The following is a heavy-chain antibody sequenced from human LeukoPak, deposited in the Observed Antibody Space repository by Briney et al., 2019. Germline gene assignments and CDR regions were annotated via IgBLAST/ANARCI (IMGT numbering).Heavy chain of an antibody. CDR2: ISGSGGST. CDR3: AKDLSERRYLAAGTYYY. Sequence: GGSLRLSCTASGFTFSSYAMSWVRQAPGKGLEWVSAISGSGGSTYYADSVKGRFTISRDNSKNTLYLQMNSLRAEDTAVYYCAKDLSERRYLAAGTYYYWGQGTLVTVSS. D-gene: IGHD6-19*01. V-gene: IGHV3-23*01. J-gene: IGHJ4*02. CDR1: GFTFSSYA.